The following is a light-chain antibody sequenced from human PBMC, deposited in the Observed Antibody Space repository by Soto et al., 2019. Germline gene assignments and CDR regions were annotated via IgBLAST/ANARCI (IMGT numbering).Light chain of an antibody. CDR3: QKYGSSRRT. CDR2: GAS. CDR1: QSLNSDY. V-gene: IGKV3-20*01. J-gene: IGKJ1*01. Sequence: EIVLTQSPGALSLSPGERATRSCRASQSLNSDYLAWYQQKPGQAPRLLIYGASSRATGIPDRFSGSGSGTDFTLTISRLEPEDFAVYYGQKYGSSRRTCGQGTKGDIK.